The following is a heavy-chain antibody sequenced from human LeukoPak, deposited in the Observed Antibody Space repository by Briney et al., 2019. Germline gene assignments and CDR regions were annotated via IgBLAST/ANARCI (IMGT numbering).Heavy chain of an antibody. Sequence: ASVKVSCKASGYTFTGYYMHWVRQAPGQGLEWMGRINPNSGGTNYAQKFQGRVTMTRDTSISTAYMELSRLGSDDTAVYYCARSVVVVVAATHFDYWGQGTLVTVSS. CDR2: INPNSGGT. CDR3: ARSVVVVVAATHFDY. D-gene: IGHD2-15*01. CDR1: GYTFTGYY. V-gene: IGHV1-2*06. J-gene: IGHJ4*02.